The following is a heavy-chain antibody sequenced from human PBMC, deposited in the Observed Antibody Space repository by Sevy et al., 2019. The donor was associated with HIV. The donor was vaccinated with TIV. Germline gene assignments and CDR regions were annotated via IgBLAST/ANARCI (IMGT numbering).Heavy chain of an antibody. D-gene: IGHD1-1*01. CDR1: GFTFSNYG. V-gene: IGHV3-30*19. CDR2: ISYDGSNK. J-gene: IGHJ1*01. CDR3: ALERLSSNVAEYFQN. Sequence: GGSLRLSCAASGFTFSNYGMHWVRQAPGKGLEWVATISYDGSNKYYADSVKGRFTISRDNSKNYLYLQMNSLRAEDTAVYCCALERLSSNVAEYFQNWGQGTLVTVSS.